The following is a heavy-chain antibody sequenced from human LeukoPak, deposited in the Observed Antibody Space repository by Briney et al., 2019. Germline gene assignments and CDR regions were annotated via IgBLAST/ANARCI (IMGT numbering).Heavy chain of an antibody. D-gene: IGHD4-23*01. Sequence: SGGSLRLSCAASGFTFDRFAMHWVRQAPGKGLEWVSLISGDGFTTYYVDSVKGRFTMSRDNSKNSLYLQMKGLRTEDTALYYCGRDHVYGGADYWGQGTLVTVSS. J-gene: IGHJ4*02. CDR3: GRDHVYGGADY. V-gene: IGHV3-43*02. CDR1: GFTFDRFA. CDR2: ISGDGFTT.